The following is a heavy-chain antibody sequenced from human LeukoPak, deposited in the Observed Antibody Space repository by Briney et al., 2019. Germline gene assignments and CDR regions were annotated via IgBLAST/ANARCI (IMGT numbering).Heavy chain of an antibody. CDR2: IYSGGTT. J-gene: IGHJ4*02. Sequence: GGSLRLSCVASGFTVSSNDMSWVRQAPGKGLEWVSVIYSGGTTSYADSVKGRFTISRDNSKNTLYLQMNSLRAEDTAVYYCARDRRGDGGNLDYWGQGTLVNVSS. CDR1: GFTVSSND. CDR3: ARDRRGDGGNLDY. D-gene: IGHD4-23*01. V-gene: IGHV3-66*01.